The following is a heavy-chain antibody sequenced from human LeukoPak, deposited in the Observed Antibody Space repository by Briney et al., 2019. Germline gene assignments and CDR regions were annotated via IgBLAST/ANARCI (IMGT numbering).Heavy chain of an antibody. CDR3: ARGYSNYDY. V-gene: IGHV1-69*01. Sequence: ASVKVSCEASAGTFSSYAISWVRQAPGQGLEGMGGIIPIFGTANYAQKFQGRVTITADESTSTAYMELSSLRSEDTAVYYCARGYSNYDYWGQGTLVTVSS. CDR2: IIPIFGTA. J-gene: IGHJ4*02. D-gene: IGHD4-11*01. CDR1: AGTFSSYA.